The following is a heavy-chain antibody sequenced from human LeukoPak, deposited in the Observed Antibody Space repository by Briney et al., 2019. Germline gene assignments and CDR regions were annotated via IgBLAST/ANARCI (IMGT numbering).Heavy chain of an antibody. CDR1: GGTFSSYA. V-gene: IGHV1-69*01. CDR2: IIPIFGTA. D-gene: IGHD3-22*01. CDR3: ARTSQSYYYDSSGYYPRFDY. J-gene: IGHJ4*02. Sequence: GASVKVSCKASGGTFSSYAISWVRQAPGQGLEWMGGIIPIFGTANYAQKFQGRVTITADESTSTAYMELSSLRSEDTAVYYCARTSQSYYYDSSGYYPRFDYWGQGTLVTVSS.